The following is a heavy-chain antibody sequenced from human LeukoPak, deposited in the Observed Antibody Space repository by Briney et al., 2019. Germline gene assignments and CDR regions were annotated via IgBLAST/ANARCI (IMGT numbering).Heavy chain of an antibody. CDR1: GYTFTDYY. CDR2: INPNSGGT. V-gene: IGHV1-2*02. D-gene: IGHD6-19*01. J-gene: IGHJ6*03. Sequence: AASVKVSCKASGYTFTDYYIHWVRQAPGQGLEWMGWINPNSGGTNYAQKFQGRVTMTRDTSISTAYMELSRLRSDDIAIYFCATTGREDSSGWFSYYYYYYMDVWGKGTTVTVSS. CDR3: ATTGREDSSGWFSYYYYYYMDV.